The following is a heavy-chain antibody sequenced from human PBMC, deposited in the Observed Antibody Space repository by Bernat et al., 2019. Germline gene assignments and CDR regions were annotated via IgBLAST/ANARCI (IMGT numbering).Heavy chain of an antibody. Sequence: EVQLVESVGGLVQPGRSLRLSCTASGFTFGHYAMSWVRQAPGKGLEWVGFIRSKAYGGTTEYAASVKGRFTISRDDSKSIAYLQMNSLKTEDTAVYYCTRVRWGVDKKYYFDYWGQGTLVTVSS. CDR3: TRVRWGVDKKYYFDY. J-gene: IGHJ4*02. CDR2: IRSKAYGGTT. V-gene: IGHV3-49*04. CDR1: GFTFGHYA. D-gene: IGHD3-10*01.